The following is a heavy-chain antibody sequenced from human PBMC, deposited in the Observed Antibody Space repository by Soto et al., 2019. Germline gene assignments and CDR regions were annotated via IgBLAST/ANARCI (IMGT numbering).Heavy chain of an antibody. CDR2: INSDGSST. CDR3: ERERHWYLVDY. CDR1: GFTFSSYW. Sequence: EVQLVESGGGLVQPGGSLRLSCAASGFTFSSYWMHWVRQAPGKGLVWVSRINSDGSSTSYADSVKGRFTISRDNAKNTRYLQTNRLRAEDTAVYYCERERHWYLVDYWGQGTLVTVSS. D-gene: IGHD6-13*01. J-gene: IGHJ4*02. V-gene: IGHV3-74*01.